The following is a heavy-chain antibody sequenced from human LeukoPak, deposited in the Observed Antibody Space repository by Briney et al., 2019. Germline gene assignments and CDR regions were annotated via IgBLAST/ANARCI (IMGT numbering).Heavy chain of an antibody. CDR3: AVPGYYTLGSYPQPSGFDY. CDR1: GGSFSGYY. Sequence: PSETLSLTCAVYGGSFSGYYWSWIRQPPGKGLEWIGEINHSGSTNYNPSLKSRVTISVDTSKNQFSLKLSSVTAADTAVYYCAVPGYYTLGSYPQPSGFDYWGQGTLVTVSS. CDR2: INHSGST. D-gene: IGHD3-10*01. J-gene: IGHJ4*02. V-gene: IGHV4-34*01.